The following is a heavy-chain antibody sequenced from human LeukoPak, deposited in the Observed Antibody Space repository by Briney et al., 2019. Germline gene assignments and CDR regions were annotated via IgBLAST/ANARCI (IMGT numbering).Heavy chain of an antibody. D-gene: IGHD3-10*01. CDR1: GFTFSSYG. CDR2: ISGSGGST. Sequence: GGSLRLSCAASGFTFSSYGMSWVRQAPGKGLEWVSAISGSGGSTYYADSVKGRFTISRDNSKNTLYLQMNSLRAEDTAVYYCVGGLEPQPWFGEWPLDYWGQGTLVTVSS. J-gene: IGHJ4*02. V-gene: IGHV3-23*01. CDR3: VGGLEPQPWFGEWPLDY.